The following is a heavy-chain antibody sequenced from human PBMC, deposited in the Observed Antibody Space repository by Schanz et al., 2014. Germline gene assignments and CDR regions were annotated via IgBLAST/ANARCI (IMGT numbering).Heavy chain of an antibody. V-gene: IGHV3-64*04. J-gene: IGHJ6*02. CDR2: ITRSGGGT. CDR1: GFTFSSYA. Sequence: VQLVESGGYLVQPGGSLRLSCSASGFTFSSYAMHWVRQASGKGLEYVSAITRSGGGTYYSDSVKGRFTISRDNSKNTLYLQMNSLRAEDTAVYYCAREEGWGIAAAGPKHYYYGMDVWGQGTTVTGSS. CDR3: AREEGWGIAAAGPKHYYYGMDV. D-gene: IGHD6-13*01.